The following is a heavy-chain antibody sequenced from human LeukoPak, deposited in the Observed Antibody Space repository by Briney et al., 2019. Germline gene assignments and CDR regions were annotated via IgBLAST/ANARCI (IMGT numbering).Heavy chain of an antibody. Sequence: PGGSLRLSCAASGFTVSSNYMSWVRQAPGKGLEWVSVIYSGGSTYYADSVKGRFTISRDNSKDTLYLQMNSLRAEDTAVYYCAESGHNSRFDYWGQGTLVTVSS. CDR1: GFTVSSNY. V-gene: IGHV3-53*01. J-gene: IGHJ4*02. D-gene: IGHD1-20*01. CDR3: AESGHNSRFDY. CDR2: IYSGGST.